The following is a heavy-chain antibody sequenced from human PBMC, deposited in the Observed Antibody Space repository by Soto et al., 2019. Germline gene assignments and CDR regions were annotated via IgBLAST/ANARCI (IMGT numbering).Heavy chain of an antibody. CDR1: GGSVSSGNYY. Sequence: SETLSLTCTVSGGSVSSGNYYWSWIRQPPGKGLEWIGFIYYTGSTSYNPSLKSRVTISIDTSKNQFSLKLTSVTAADTAVYYCASALYCSGGSCSFDPWGQGTLVTAPQ. CDR2: IYYTGST. J-gene: IGHJ5*02. CDR3: ASALYCSGGSCSFDP. D-gene: IGHD2-15*01. V-gene: IGHV4-61*01.